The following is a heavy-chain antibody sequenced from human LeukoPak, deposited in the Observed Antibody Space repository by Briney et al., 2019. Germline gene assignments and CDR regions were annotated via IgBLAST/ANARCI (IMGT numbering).Heavy chain of an antibody. CDR3: AREGTYGDYYFDS. D-gene: IGHD4-17*01. Sequence: GESLRLSCAASGFTVSSNYMSWVRQAPGKGLEWVSIIHSGGGTYYADSVKGRFTISRDNSKNTLYLQMNSLRAEDTAVYYCAREGTYGDYYFDSWGQGTLVAVSS. CDR1: GFTVSSNY. CDR2: IHSGGGT. V-gene: IGHV3-66*01. J-gene: IGHJ4*02.